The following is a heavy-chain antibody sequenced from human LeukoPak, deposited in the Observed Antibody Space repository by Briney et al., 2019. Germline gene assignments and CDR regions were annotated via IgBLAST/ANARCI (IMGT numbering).Heavy chain of an antibody. J-gene: IGHJ4*02. Sequence: SETLSLTCAVYGGSFSGYYWSWIRQPPGKGLEWIGEINHSGSTNYNPSLKSRVTISVDTSKNQFSLKLSSVTAADTAVYYCAKDFGYWGQGTLVTVSS. V-gene: IGHV4-34*01. CDR2: INHSGST. CDR1: GGSFSGYY. CDR3: AKDFGY.